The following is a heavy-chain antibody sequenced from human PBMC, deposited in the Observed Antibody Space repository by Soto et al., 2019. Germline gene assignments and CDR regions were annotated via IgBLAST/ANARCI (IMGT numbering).Heavy chain of an antibody. CDR2: INHSGST. Sequence: SETLSLTCAVYGGSFRGYYWSWIRQPPGKGLEWIWEINHSGSTNYNPSLKSRVTISVDTSKNQFSLKLSSVTAADTAVYYCARGATSIPARPGGMDVGGQGTTVTVSS. V-gene: IGHV4-34*01. CDR1: GGSFRGYY. J-gene: IGHJ6*02. CDR3: ARGATSIPARPGGMDV. D-gene: IGHD6-6*01.